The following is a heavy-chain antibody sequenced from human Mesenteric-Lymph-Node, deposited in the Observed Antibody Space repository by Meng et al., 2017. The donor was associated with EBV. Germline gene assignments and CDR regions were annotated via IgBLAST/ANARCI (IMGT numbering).Heavy chain of an antibody. J-gene: IGHJ4*02. CDR1: GAVFGGSC. CDR2: IIHSVST. D-gene: IGHD3-10*01. V-gene: IGHV4-34*12. CDR3: GKDSGNRASWRPYHGPIDY. Sequence: VTRHQGGQRWWERSVTPSLTWPFFGAVFGGSCCAWFSKSPGKGWEWMGEIIHSVSTNNNPSIRTRVTMSVDTSKKSFTPTLTPVTGADTAVYYCGKDSGNRASWRPYHGPIDYWGQGTLVTVSS.